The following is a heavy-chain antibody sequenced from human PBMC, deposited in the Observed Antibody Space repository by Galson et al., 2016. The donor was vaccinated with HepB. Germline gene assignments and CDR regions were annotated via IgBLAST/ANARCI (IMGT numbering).Heavy chain of an antibody. D-gene: IGHD3-10*01. V-gene: IGHV4-39*01. CDR1: GGSISGRNYY. J-gene: IGHJ6*02. Sequence: SETLSLTCSVSGGSISGRNYYWACVRQPPGKGLEWIGTVFSNGSTYYNPSLKSRVTISVDTSKNKFSLKLTSVTAADTAVYYCARQAVMVRGLVGLNDVYGMDVWGQGTTVTVSS. CDR2: VFSNGST. CDR3: ARQAVMVRGLVGLNDVYGMDV.